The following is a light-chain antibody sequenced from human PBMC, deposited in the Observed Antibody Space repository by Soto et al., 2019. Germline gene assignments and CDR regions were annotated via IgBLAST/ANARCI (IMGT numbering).Light chain of an antibody. J-gene: IGLJ2*01. CDR2: EVN. V-gene: IGLV2-8*01. CDR1: SNDIGGYNY. CDR3: SSYTTIKTVV. Sequence: QSVLTQPPSASGSPGQSVTISCTGTSNDIGGYNYVSWYQQYPGKAPKLLISEVNERPAGVPDRFSGFKSANTAYLTISGVQPEDEADYHCSSYTTIKTVVFGGGTKLTVL.